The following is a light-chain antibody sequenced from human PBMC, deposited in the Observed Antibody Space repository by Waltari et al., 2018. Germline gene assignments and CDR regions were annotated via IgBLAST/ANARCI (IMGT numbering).Light chain of an antibody. CDR1: QSISSN. Sequence: EIVMTQSPATLFVSPGESATLPCRASQSISSNLAWYQQKPGQAPRLLMYGASTRATAIPARFSGSGSGTEFALTISSLQSEDSAVYYCQQYQNWPQTFGQGTKLQIK. V-gene: IGKV3-15*01. CDR2: GAS. CDR3: QQYQNWPQT. J-gene: IGKJ2*01.